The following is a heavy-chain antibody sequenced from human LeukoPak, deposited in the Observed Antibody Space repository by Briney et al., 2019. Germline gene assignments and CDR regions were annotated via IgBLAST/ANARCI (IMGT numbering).Heavy chain of an antibody. V-gene: IGHV1-3*01. CDR3: AREWLSSGDSHYSH. J-gene: IGHJ4*02. D-gene: IGHD2-15*01. CDR1: GYTFTNYA. CDR2: INSGNGNT. Sequence: ASVKVSCKASGYTFTNYAIHWVRQAPGQRLEWMGWINSGNGNTKYSQEFQGRVAITRDTSASTAYMELSSLRSDDTADYYCAREWLSSGDSHYSHWGQGTLVTVSS.